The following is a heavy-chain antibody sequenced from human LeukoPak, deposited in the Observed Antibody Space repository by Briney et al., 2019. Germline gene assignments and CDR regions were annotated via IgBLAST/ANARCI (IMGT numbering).Heavy chain of an antibody. Sequence: GGSLRLSCAASGFTFSSYGMSWVRQAPGKGLEWVSAISGSGGSTYYADSVKGRFTISRDNSKNTLYLQMNSLRAEDTAVYYCAKAKYYYDSRGYYRWGQGTLVTVSS. D-gene: IGHD3-22*01. CDR1: GFTFSSYG. CDR3: AKAKYYYDSRGYYR. V-gene: IGHV3-23*01. CDR2: ISGSGGST. J-gene: IGHJ4*02.